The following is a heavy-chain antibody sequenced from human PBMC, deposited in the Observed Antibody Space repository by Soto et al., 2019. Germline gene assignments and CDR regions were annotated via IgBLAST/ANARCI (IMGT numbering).Heavy chain of an antibody. Sequence: GGSLRLSCAASGFTFSSYAMSWVRQAPGKGLEWVSAISGSGGSTYYADSVKGRFTISRDNSKNTLYLQMNSLRAEDTAVYYCAKDLTYYYDSSGYYHDAFDIWGQGTMVTV. D-gene: IGHD3-22*01. CDR1: GFTFSSYA. CDR3: AKDLTYYYDSSGYYHDAFDI. V-gene: IGHV3-23*01. CDR2: ISGSGGST. J-gene: IGHJ3*02.